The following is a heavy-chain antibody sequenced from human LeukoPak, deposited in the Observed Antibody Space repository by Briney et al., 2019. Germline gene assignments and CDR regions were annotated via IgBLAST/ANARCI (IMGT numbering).Heavy chain of an antibody. CDR3: VADHPNYDY. Sequence: SVKVSCKASGFTPGSAVQWVRQARGQRLEWIGWIVVASGHTNYAQKLQGRLTITRDMFTNTDYMELSSLRSEDTAVYYCVADHPNYDYWGQGTLITVSP. CDR1: GFTPGSA. V-gene: IGHV1-58*01. J-gene: IGHJ4*02. CDR2: IVVASGHT. D-gene: IGHD5-24*01.